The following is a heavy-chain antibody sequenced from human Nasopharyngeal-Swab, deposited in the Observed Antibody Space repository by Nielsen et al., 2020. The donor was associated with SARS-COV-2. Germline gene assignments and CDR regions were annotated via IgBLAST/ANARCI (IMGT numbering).Heavy chain of an antibody. CDR2: ISSSGTTK. CDR3: ARSPDVFDI. Sequence: REAPGKGPEWVSNISSSGTTKYYADSVKGRFTISRDNAKNSLFLQMNGLRAEDTAVYYCARSPDVFDIWGQGTMVTVSS. J-gene: IGHJ3*02. V-gene: IGHV3-11*04.